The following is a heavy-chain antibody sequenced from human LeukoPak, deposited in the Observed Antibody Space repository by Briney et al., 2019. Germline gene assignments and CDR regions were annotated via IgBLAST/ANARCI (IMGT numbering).Heavy chain of an antibody. Sequence: ASVKVSCKASGHTFTGYYVYWVRQAPGQGLEWMGWISAYNGNTNYAQKLQGRVTMTTDTSTSTAYMELRSLRSDDTAVYYCARDGSRYSDFWSGYDNWFDPWGQGTLVTASS. CDR3: ARDGSRYSDFWSGYDNWFDP. D-gene: IGHD3-3*01. V-gene: IGHV1-18*04. CDR1: GHTFTGYY. CDR2: ISAYNGNT. J-gene: IGHJ5*02.